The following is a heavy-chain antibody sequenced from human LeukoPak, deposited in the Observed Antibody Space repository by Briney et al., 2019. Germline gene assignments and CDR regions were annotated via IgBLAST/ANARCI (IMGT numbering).Heavy chain of an antibody. CDR3: TTDPSVRGVIITSTFDI. V-gene: IGHV3-15*01. CDR2: IKSKTDGGTT. J-gene: IGHJ3*02. D-gene: IGHD3-10*01. CDR1: GFTFSNAW. Sequence: PGGSLRLSCAASGFTFSNAWMSWVRQAPGKGLEWVGRIKSKTDGGTTDYAAPVKGRFTISRDDSKNTLYLQMNSLKTEDTAVYYCTTDPSVRGVIITSTFDIWGQGTMVTVSS.